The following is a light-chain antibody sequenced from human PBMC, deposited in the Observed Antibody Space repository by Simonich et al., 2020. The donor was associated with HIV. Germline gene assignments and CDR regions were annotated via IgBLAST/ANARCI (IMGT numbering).Light chain of an antibody. J-gene: IGKJ1*01. CDR1: QSLLHSNGYNY. Sequence: DIVMTQSPLSLPVTPGEPASISCRSSQSLLHSNGYNYLDWYLQKPGQSPQLLIYLGSNRASGVPDRFRGSGSGTDFTLKISRVEAEDVGVYFCMQGSHWPPWTFGQGTKVEIK. CDR3: MQGSHWPPWT. V-gene: IGKV2-28*01. CDR2: LGS.